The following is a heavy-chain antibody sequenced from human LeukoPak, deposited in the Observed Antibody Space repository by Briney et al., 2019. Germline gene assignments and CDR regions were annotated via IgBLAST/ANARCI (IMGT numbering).Heavy chain of an antibody. J-gene: IGHJ4*02. CDR2: ISETGAAT. D-gene: IGHD4-23*01. CDR3: AKETHGGDSAFFGH. CDR1: GFTFSSSA. V-gene: IGHV3-23*01. Sequence: TGGSLRLSCAASGFTFSSSAMSWVRQAPGKGLEWVSAISETGAATYYADSVKGRFTISRDNSKNTLWLQMDSLRAEDSAVYYCAKETHGGDSAFFGHWGQGTLVTVSS.